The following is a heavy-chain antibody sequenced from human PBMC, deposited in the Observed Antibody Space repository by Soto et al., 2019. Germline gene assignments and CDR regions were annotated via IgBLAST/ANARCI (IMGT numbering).Heavy chain of an antibody. V-gene: IGHV3-30*18. CDR1: GFTFSSYG. D-gene: IGHD3-3*01. J-gene: IGHJ6*02. Sequence: GGSLRLSCAASGFTFSSYGMHWVRQAPGKGLEWVAVISYDGGNKYYADSVKGRFTISRDNSKNTLYLQRNSLRAEDTAVYYCAKDWGPTQYYDFWTDVWGQGSTVTVSS. CDR3: AKDWGPTQYYDFWTDV. CDR2: ISYDGGNK.